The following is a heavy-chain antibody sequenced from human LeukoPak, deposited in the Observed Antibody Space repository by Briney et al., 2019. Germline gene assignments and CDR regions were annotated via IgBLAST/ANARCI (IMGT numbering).Heavy chain of an antibody. Sequence: PSQTLSLTCTVSGGSISSYYWSWIRQPAGKGLEWIGRIYTSGSTNYNPSLKSRVTISVDTSKNQFSLKLSSVTAADTAVYYCARLPGGVVPVARNWFDPWGQGTLVTVSS. D-gene: IGHD2-2*01. CDR3: ARLPGGVVPVARNWFDP. V-gene: IGHV4-4*07. J-gene: IGHJ5*02. CDR1: GGSISSYY. CDR2: IYTSGST.